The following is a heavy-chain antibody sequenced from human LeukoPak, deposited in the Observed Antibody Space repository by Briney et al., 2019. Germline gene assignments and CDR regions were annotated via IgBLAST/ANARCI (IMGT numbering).Heavy chain of an antibody. CDR1: GFTFRTYS. CDR3: ARDLSLYDSIPDAFDI. D-gene: IGHD3-22*01. V-gene: IGHV3-21*01. CDR2: ICSSSSYI. J-gene: IGHJ3*02. Sequence: PGGSLRLSCAASGFTFRTYSMNWVRQAPGKGLELVSSICSSSSYIYYAASVKGRFTISRDNAKNSLYLQMNSLRADDTAVYFCARDLSLYDSIPDAFDIWGQGTMVTVSS.